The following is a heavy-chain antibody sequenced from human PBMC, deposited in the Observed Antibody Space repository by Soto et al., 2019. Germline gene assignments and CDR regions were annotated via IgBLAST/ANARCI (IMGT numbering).Heavy chain of an antibody. CDR1: GFTFSSYG. J-gene: IGHJ6*02. V-gene: IGHV3-33*01. CDR2: IWHDGSNQ. CDR3: ARSGITGTGYYFYGMDV. D-gene: IGHD1-7*01. Sequence: QVQLVESGGGVVQPGRSLSLSGAASGFTFSSYGMRWVRQAPGKGRGGVAVIWHDGSNQYYGDSVKGRFTISRDNSKNTLNLLMNNLRAEDSAVYYCARSGITGTGYYFYGMDVWGQGTTVTVSS.